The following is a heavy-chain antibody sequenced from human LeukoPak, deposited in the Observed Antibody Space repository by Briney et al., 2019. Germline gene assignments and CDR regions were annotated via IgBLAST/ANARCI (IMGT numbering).Heavy chain of an antibody. CDR3: ASGCPGDYAS. D-gene: IGHD4-17*01. CDR2: INHSGST. J-gene: IGHJ5*02. Sequence: PSETLSLTCAVYGGSFSGYYWSWIRQPPGKGLEWIGEINHSGSTNYNPSLKSRVTISVDTSKNQFSLKLSSVTAADTAVYYCASGCPGDYASWGQGTLVTVSS. CDR1: GGSFSGYY. V-gene: IGHV4-34*01.